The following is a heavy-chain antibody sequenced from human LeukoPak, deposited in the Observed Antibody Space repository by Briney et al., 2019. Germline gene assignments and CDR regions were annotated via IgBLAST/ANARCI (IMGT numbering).Heavy chain of an antibody. CDR3: ARAGGTVTTAGFLFDY. D-gene: IGHD4-11*01. V-gene: IGHV4-59*08. CDR1: GGSISSYY. J-gene: IGHJ4*02. CDR2: IYYSGST. Sequence: PSETLSLTCTVSGGSISSYYWSWIRQPPGKGLEWIGYIYYSGSTNYNPSLKSRVTISVDTSKNQFSLKLSSVTAADTAVYYCARAGGTVTTAGFLFDYWGQGTLVTVSS.